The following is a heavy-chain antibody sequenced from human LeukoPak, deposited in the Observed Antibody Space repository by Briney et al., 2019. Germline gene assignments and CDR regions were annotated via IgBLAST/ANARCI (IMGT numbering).Heavy chain of an antibody. CDR3: ARIWLRAFDI. D-gene: IGHD3-16*01. J-gene: IGHJ3*02. Sequence: GESLKISFKGSGYRLTNYWIAWGRPMPGKGPEWMGIIYADDSDTRYSPSVQGQVTISADKSISTAYLQWSSLKASDTAMYYCARIWLRAFDIWGQGTMVTVSS. CDR2: IYADDSDT. V-gene: IGHV5-51*01. CDR1: GYRLTNYW.